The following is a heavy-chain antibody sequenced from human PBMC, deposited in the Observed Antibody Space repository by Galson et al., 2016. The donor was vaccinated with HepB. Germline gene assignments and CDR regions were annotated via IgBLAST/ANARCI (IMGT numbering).Heavy chain of an antibody. J-gene: IGHJ4*02. V-gene: IGHV5-51*03. CDR2: IYPGDSET. D-gene: IGHD4-17*01. CDR1: GDSFTNYL. CDR3: ARPGLMTTVTFFDD. Sequence: QSGAEVKKPGESLKISCKGSGDSFTNYLIGWVRQMPGKGLEWMGIIYPGDSETTYSPSFQGQVTISADKSINTAYLQWSSLKASDTAMYYCARPGLMTTVTFFDDWGQGTLVTVSS.